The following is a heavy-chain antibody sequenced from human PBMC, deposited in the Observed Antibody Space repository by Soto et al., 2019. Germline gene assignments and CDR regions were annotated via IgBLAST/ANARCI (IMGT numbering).Heavy chain of an antibody. D-gene: IGHD2-15*01. CDR3: ATDCNYYYYGMDV. V-gene: IGHV3-23*01. J-gene: IGHJ6*02. CDR2: ISGSGGST. Sequence: GGSLRLSCAASGFTFSSDAMSWVRQAPGKGLEWVSAISGSGGSTYYADSVKGRFTISRDNSKNTLYLQMNSLRAEDTAVYYCATDCNYYYYGMDVWGQGTTVTVSS. CDR1: GFTFSSDA.